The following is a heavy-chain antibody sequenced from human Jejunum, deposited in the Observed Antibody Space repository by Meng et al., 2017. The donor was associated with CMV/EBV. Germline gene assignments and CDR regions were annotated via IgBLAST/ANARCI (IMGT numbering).Heavy chain of an antibody. V-gene: IGHV1-69*02. CDR3: ATSTATTSNFGRVWNS. D-gene: IGHD1-1*01. J-gene: IGHJ4*02. CDR1: TFNSYT. Sequence: TFNSYTINWVRQAPGQGLEWMGRIIPILDIANAAQNFQGRLTIIADRSTSTAYMELTSLRSDDTAVYYCATSTATTSNFGRVWNSWGQGTEGTVSS. CDR2: IIPILDIA.